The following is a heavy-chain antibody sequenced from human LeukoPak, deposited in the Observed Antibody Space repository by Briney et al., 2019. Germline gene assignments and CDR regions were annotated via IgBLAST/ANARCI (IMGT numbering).Heavy chain of an antibody. V-gene: IGHV3-7*01. J-gene: IGHJ3*02. CDR3: ARDRASDAFDI. CDR1: GFTFSSYW. D-gene: IGHD3-10*01. CDR2: IKQDGSEK. Sequence: GGSLRLSCAASGFTFSSYWMSWVRQAPGKGLEWVANIKQDGSEKYYVDSVKGRFTISRDNSKNTLYLQMNSLRAEDTAVYYCARDRASDAFDIWGQGTMVTVSS.